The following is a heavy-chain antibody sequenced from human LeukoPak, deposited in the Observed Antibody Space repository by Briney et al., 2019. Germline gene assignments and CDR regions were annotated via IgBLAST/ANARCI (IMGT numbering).Heavy chain of an antibody. J-gene: IGHJ4*02. Sequence: ETLSLTCTVSGGSISSYYWSWIRQPPGKGLEWVANIKQDGSEKYYVDSVKGRFTISRDNAKNSLYLQMNSLRAEDTAVYYCAREYSSGWSDWGQGTLVTVSS. D-gene: IGHD6-19*01. V-gene: IGHV3-7*01. CDR1: GGSISSYY. CDR3: AREYSSGWSD. CDR2: IKQDGSEK.